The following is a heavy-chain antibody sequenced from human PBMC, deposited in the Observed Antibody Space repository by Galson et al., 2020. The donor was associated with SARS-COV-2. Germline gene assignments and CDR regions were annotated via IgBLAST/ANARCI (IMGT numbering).Heavy chain of an antibody. CDR3: AKSPRKEVAATRGVFDP. J-gene: IGHJ5*02. CDR1: GYTPTELF. D-gene: IGHD2-15*01. V-gene: IGHV1-24*01. Sequence: ASVNASCTVSGYTPTELFLHWVRQDHGKGLEWMGASPPEDGETTYAQKFQGRVTMTEDTSTDTAYMEQSSLKAEDTAVYYCAKSPRKEVAATRGVFDPWGQGTLVTVSS. CDR2: SPPEDGET.